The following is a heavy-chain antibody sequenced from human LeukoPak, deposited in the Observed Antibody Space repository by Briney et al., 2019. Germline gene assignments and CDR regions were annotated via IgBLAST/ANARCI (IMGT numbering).Heavy chain of an antibody. V-gene: IGHV1-69*10. CDR2: IIPILGIA. CDR1: GGTFSSYT. J-gene: IGHJ4*02. CDR3: ARGAKEMATTPYFDY. D-gene: IGHD5-24*01. Sequence: ASVKVSCKASGGTFSSYTISWVRQAPGQGLEWMGGIIPILGIANYAQKFQGKVTITADKSTSTAYMELSSLRSEDTAVYYCARGAKEMATTPYFDYWGQGTLVTVSS.